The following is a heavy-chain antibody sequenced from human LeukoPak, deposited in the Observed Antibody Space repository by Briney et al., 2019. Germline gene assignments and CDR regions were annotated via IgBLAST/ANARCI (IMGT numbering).Heavy chain of an antibody. Sequence: SETLSLTCTVSGGSISSYYWSWTRQPPGKGLEWIGYIYYSGSTNYNPSLKSRVTISVDTSKNQFSLKLSSVTAADTAVYYCARGGEAEYYYDSSGYYDYWGQGTLVTVSS. V-gene: IGHV4-59*01. CDR1: GGSISSYY. J-gene: IGHJ4*02. D-gene: IGHD3-22*01. CDR2: IYYSGST. CDR3: ARGGEAEYYYDSSGYYDY.